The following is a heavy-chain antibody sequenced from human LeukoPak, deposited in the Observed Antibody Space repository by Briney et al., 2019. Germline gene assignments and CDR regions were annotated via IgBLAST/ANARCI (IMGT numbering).Heavy chain of an antibody. CDR3: ARHDVSGSHDY. CDR1: GGSISGSRYY. V-gene: IGHV4-39*01. CDR2: IYYSGST. D-gene: IGHD3-22*01. Sequence: TSETLSLTCTVSGGSISGSRYYWGWIRQPPGKGLEWIGSIYYSGSTYYNLSLKSRVTISVDTSKNQFSLKLSSVTAADTAVYFCARHDVSGSHDYWGQGTLVTVSS. J-gene: IGHJ4*02.